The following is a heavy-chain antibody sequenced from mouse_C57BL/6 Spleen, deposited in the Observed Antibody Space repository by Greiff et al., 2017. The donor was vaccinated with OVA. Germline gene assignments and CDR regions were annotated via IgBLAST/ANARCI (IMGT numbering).Heavy chain of an antibody. J-gene: IGHJ3*01. V-gene: IGHV1-69*01. CDR3: ASYYYGSPWFAY. D-gene: IGHD1-1*01. CDR2: IDPSDSYT. Sequence: VQLQQPGAELVMPGASVKLSCKASGYTFTSYWMHWVKQRPGQGLEWIGEIDPSDSYTNYNQKFKGKSTFTVDKSSSTAYMQLSSLTSEDSAVYYCASYYYGSPWFAYWGQGTLVTVSA. CDR1: GYTFTSYW.